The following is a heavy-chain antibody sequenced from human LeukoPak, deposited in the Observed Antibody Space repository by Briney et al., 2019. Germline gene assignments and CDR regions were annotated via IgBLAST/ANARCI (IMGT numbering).Heavy chain of an antibody. V-gene: IGHV1-2*02. D-gene: IGHD3-10*01. CDR3: ARSSSMVRGVKYFDY. CDR2: INPNSGGT. Sequence: ASVKVSCKASEYTFTVYYMHWVRQAPGQGLEWMGWINPNSGGTNYAQKFQGRVTMTRDTSISTAYMELSRLRSDDTAVYYCARSSSMVRGVKYFDYWGQGTLVTVSS. J-gene: IGHJ4*02. CDR1: EYTFTVYY.